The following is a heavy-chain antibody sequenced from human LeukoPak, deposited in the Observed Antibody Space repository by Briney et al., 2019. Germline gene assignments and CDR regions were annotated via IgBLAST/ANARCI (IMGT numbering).Heavy chain of an antibody. CDR1: GGSISSYY. CDR3: ARHIVVRGVVPFDAFDI. D-gene: IGHD3-10*01. V-gene: IGHV4-59*08. Sequence: PSETLSLTCTVSGGSISSYYWSWIRQPPGKGLDWIGYVYYSGSTNYNPSLKSRVTISVDTSKNQFSLKLSSVTAADTAVYYYARHIVVRGVVPFDAFDIWGQGTMVTVSS. J-gene: IGHJ3*02. CDR2: VYYSGST.